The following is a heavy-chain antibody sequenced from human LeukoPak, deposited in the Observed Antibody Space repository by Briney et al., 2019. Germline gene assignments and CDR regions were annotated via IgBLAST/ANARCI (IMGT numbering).Heavy chain of an antibody. J-gene: IGHJ5*02. D-gene: IGHD2-2*02. CDR1: GGSFSGYY. V-gene: IGHV4-34*01. Sequence: SETLSLTCAVYGGSFSGYYWSWIRQPPGKGLEWIGEINRSGSTNYNPSLKSRVTISVDTSKNQFSLKLSSVTAADTAVYYCARHYCSSTSCYTSWWFDPWGQGTLVTVSS. CDR2: INRSGST. CDR3: ARHYCSSTSCYTSWWFDP.